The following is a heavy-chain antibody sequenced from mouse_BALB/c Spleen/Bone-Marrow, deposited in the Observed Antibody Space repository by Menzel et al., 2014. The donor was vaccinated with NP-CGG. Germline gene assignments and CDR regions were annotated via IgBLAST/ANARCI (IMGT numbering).Heavy chain of an antibody. CDR2: IDPANGTT. CDR1: GFNIKDTS. Sequence: DVHLVESGAELVKPGASVKLSCTASGFNIKDTSLHWVQQRPEQGLEWIGRIDPANGTTNYDPKFPGKATITADTSSNTAYPQLSSLTSEDTAVYYCARHNEHYAMDYWGQGTSVTVSS. D-gene: IGHD6-1*01. V-gene: IGHV14-3*02. J-gene: IGHJ4*01. CDR3: ARHNEHYAMDY.